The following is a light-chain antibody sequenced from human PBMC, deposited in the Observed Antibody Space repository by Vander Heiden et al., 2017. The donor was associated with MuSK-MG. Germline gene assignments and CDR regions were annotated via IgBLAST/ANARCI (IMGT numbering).Light chain of an antibody. V-gene: IGKV1-8*01. Sequence: AIRMTHSPSSFSASAGDRVTITCRASQGISSYLAWYQQKPGKAPKLLIYAASTLESGVPSRFSGSGSGTDFTLTISSLQSEDFASYYCQQYNSYPRTFGHGTKVEIK. CDR3: QQYNSYPRT. J-gene: IGKJ3*01. CDR1: QGISSY. CDR2: AAS.